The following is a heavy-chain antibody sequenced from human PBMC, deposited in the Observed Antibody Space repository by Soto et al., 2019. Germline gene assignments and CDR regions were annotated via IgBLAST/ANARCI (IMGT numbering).Heavy chain of an antibody. CDR3: ARDFTQVGPLDF. V-gene: IGHV3-33*01. D-gene: IGHD1-26*01. CDR2: IRYDGTEK. CDR1: GFIFSSFA. Sequence: LLGGSLRLSCAASGFIFSSFALHWVRQAPGKGLEWVAVIRYDGTEKYNGDSVKGRFTISRDNSKNTVYLEMTSLKAEDTAVYYCARDFTQVGPLDFWGQGTLVTVSS. J-gene: IGHJ4*02.